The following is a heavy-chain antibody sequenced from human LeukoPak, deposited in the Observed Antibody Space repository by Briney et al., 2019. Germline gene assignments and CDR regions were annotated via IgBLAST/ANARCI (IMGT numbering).Heavy chain of an antibody. D-gene: IGHD1-14*01. J-gene: IGHJ4*02. CDR2: ISDSGSTI. CDR3: ARALYTRFDY. CDR1: GFTFSRYE. Sequence: PGGSLRLSCAASGFTFSRYEMNSVRQATGRGLEWDSYISDSGSTIYYADSVKGRFTISRDNAKNSLFLQLNSLRAYDTAVYYCARALYTRFDYWGQGTLVTVSS. V-gene: IGHV3-48*03.